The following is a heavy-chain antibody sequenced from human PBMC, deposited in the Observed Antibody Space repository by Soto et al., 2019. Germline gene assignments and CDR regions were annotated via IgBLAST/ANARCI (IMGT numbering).Heavy chain of an antibody. V-gene: IGHV4-59*08. D-gene: IGHD3-10*01. J-gene: IGHJ6*02. CDR1: GGSISSYY. Sequence: QVQLQESRPELVKPSETLSLTCTVSGGSISSYYWSWIRQHPGKGLEWIGYIYYSGSTNYNPSLKSRVTISVDTSKNQFSLKLSSVTAADTAVYYCARQFGGRSGRYYYYYGMDVWGQGTTVTVSS. CDR3: ARQFGGRSGRYYYYYGMDV. CDR2: IYYSGST.